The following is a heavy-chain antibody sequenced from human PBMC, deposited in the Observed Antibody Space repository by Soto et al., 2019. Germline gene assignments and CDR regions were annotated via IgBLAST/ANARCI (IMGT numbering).Heavy chain of an antibody. J-gene: IGHJ4*02. CDR2: IKLNGSEK. CDR3: VKDPRGYSGYGNYFDY. D-gene: IGHD5-12*01. CDR1: GFTFSSYW. Sequence: GALRLSCAASGFTFSSYWMSWVRQAPGKGLEWVAKIKLNGSEKYYVDSVKGRSTISRDNANNTLYLQMNILRAEDTVLYYCVKDPRGYSGYGNYFDYWGQGTRVTVSS. V-gene: IGHV3-7*05.